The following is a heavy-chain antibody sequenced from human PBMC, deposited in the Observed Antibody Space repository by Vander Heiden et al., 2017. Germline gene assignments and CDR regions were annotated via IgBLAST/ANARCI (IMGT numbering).Heavy chain of an antibody. CDR1: GGSISHYY. J-gene: IGHJ4*02. CDR2: TFHSGST. CDR3: ARDVLTAVDY. D-gene: IGHD3-10*02. Sequence: QVQLQESGPELVKPSETLSLTCTVSGGSISHYYWSWIRQPPGRGLEWIGYTFHSGSTNYNPSLKSRVSISVDPSKNQFSLKLSSVTPADTAVYYCARDVLTAVDYWGQGTLVTVSS. V-gene: IGHV4-59*01.